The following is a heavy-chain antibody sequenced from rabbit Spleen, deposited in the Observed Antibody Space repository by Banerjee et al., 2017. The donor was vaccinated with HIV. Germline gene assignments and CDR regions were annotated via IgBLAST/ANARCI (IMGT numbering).Heavy chain of an antibody. D-gene: IGHD2-1*01. J-gene: IGHJ4*01. CDR2: IDTGSSDFT. CDR3: ARVDVWTHFKL. CDR1: GFSFSSNYY. V-gene: IGHV1S40*01. Sequence: QSLEESGGGLVKPGGTLTLTCTVSGFSFSSNYYMCWVRQAPGKGLEWIACIDTGSSDFTYFASWAKGRFTCSKTSSTTVTLKMTSLTAADTATYFCARVDVWTHFKLWGPGTLVTVS.